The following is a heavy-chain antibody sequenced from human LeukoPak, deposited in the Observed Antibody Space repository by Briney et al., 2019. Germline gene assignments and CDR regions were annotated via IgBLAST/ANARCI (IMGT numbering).Heavy chain of an antibody. CDR1: GVTFSNCA. V-gene: IGHV3-33*01. CDR3: VRDRYSSSSGGSFDY. Sequence: GGSLRLSCAASGVTFSNCAMHWVRQAPGKGLEWVAVVWYDGSNEYYAGSVKGRFTISRDNSKDTLYLQMNSLRAEDTAVYYCVRDRYSSSSGGSFDYWGQGALVTVSS. D-gene: IGHD6-19*01. CDR2: VWYDGSNE. J-gene: IGHJ4*02.